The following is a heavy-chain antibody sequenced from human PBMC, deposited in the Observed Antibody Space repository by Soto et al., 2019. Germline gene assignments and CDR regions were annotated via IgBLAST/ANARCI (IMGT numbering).Heavy chain of an antibody. CDR2: ISYDGSTK. D-gene: IGHD3-3*01. V-gene: IGHV3-30-3*01. CDR3: ARSREWLSNALDI. Sequence: QVQLVESGGGVVQPGRSLRLSCAASGFTLSSYTIHWVRQAPGKGLEWVALISYDGSTKYYADSVKDRFMSSRDNSKNTLYLQMDSLSTDDTAVYYCARSREWLSNALDIWGQGTMVSVSS. CDR1: GFTLSSYT. J-gene: IGHJ3*02.